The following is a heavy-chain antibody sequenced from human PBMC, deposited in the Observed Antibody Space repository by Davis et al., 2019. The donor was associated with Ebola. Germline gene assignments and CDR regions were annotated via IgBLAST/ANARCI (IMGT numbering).Heavy chain of an antibody. CDR1: GGSISSAFHF. J-gene: IGHJ5*02. V-gene: IGHV4-39*01. D-gene: IGHD3-10*01. CDR3: ARGHISWFGVTYRFDP. CDR2: IFFSGSA. Sequence: PSETLSLTCSVSGGSISSAFHFWGWFRQPPARGLEWIGNIFFSGSAYYNPSLKSRVTISVDTSKNQFSLNLASVTAADTAVYYCARGHISWFGVTYRFDPWGQGTLVTVSS.